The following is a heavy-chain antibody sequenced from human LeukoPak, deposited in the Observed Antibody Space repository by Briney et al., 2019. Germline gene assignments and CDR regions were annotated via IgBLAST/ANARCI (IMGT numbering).Heavy chain of an antibody. CDR2: IYYSGST. J-gene: IGHJ3*02. CDR1: GGSISSGGYY. CDR3: ARGGVTAIRDAFDI. Sequence: NPSQTLSLTCTVSGGSISSGGYYWSWIRQHPGKGLEWIGYIYYSGSTYYNPSLKSRVTISVGTSKNQFSLKLSSVTAADTAVYYCARGGVTAIRDAFDIWGQGTMVTVSS. D-gene: IGHD2-21*02. V-gene: IGHV4-31*03.